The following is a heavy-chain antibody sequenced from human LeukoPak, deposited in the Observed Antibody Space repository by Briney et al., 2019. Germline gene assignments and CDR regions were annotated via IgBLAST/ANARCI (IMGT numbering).Heavy chain of an antibody. D-gene: IGHD3-22*01. V-gene: IGHV4-4*02. J-gene: IGHJ4*02. CDR2: IYHSGST. CDR1: GGSISSSDW. Sequence: SETLSLTCAVSGGSISSSDWWSWVRQPPGKGLEWIGEIYHSGSTNYNPSLKSRVTISVDKSKNQFSLNLSSVTAADTAVYYCAGDRRYYDSSAYIRGFDYWGQGTLVTVSS. CDR3: AGDRRYYDSSAYIRGFDY.